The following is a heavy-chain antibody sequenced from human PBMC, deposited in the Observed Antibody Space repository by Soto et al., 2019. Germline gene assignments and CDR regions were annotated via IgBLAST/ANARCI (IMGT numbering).Heavy chain of an antibody. J-gene: IGHJ6*02. CDR3: ARDCSSTSCCASDGMDV. V-gene: IGHV1-69*13. Sequence: ASVKVSCKASGGTFSSYAISCVRQAPGQGLEWMGGIIPIFGTANYAQKFQGRVTITADESTSTAYMELSSLRSEDTAVYYCARDCSSTSCCASDGMDVWGQGTTVTVSS. D-gene: IGHD2-2*01. CDR1: GGTFSSYA. CDR2: IIPIFGTA.